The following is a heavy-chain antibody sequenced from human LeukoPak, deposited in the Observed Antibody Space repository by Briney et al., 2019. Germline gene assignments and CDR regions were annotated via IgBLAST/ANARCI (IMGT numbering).Heavy chain of an antibody. CDR1: GYTFTSYY. V-gene: IGHV1-46*01. Sequence: ASVKVSCKASGYTFTSYYMHWVRQAPGQGLEWMGIINPSGGSTSYAQKFQGRVTMTRDMSTSTVYMELSSLRSEDTAVYYCARDSPLYSSPDAFDIWGQGTMVTVSS. CDR3: ARDSPLYSSPDAFDI. J-gene: IGHJ3*02. D-gene: IGHD6-13*01. CDR2: INPSGGST.